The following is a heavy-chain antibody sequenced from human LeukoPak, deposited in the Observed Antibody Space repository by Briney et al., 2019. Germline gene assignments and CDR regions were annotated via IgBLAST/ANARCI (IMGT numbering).Heavy chain of an antibody. CDR2: IYYSGST. CDR3: ARDRVDTGSFNY. V-gene: IGHV4-59*01. Sequence: PSETLSLTCTVSGGSIGSYYWSWIRQPPGKGLEWIGYIYYSGSTNYNPSLKSRVTISVDTSKNQFSLKLSSVTAADTAVYYRARDRVDTGSFNYWGQGTLVTVSS. CDR1: GGSIGSYY. J-gene: IGHJ4*02. D-gene: IGHD5-18*01.